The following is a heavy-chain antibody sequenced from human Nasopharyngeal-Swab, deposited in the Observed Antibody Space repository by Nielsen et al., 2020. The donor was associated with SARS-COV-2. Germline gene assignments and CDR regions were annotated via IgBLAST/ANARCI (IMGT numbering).Heavy chain of an antibody. D-gene: IGHD3-22*01. CDR2: IRTKPYGATT. CDR1: GFTSGDYV. Sequence: GEPLKISCTTSGFTSGDYVINWVRQAPGKGLEWVGFIRTKPYGATTAYAASGKGRFTISRDDSTSVAYLQKNSLQTEGTGVYYFTSDPFGIEVFLRPPFCYWGQGTLVTVSS. J-gene: IGHJ4*01. V-gene: IGHV3-49*04. CDR3: TSDPFGIEVFLRPPFCY.